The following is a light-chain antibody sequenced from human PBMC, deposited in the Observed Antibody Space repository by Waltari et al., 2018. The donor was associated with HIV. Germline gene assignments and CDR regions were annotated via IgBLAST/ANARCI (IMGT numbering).Light chain of an antibody. CDR3: QQYLDWPPWT. J-gene: IGKJ1*01. CDR1: QNIGAN. CDR2: GAS. Sequence: EIFITQSPATLSVSPAQRVTLSCRASQNIGANLSWYQQRPGHPPRLLIHGASTRDPGIPARFTGRGTGTDFTLQISNLQSDDSGVYYCQQYLDWPPWTFGQGTKVEI. V-gene: IGKV3D-15*01.